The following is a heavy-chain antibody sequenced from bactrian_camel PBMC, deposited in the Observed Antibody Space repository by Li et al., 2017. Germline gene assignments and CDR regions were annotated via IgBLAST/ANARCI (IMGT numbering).Heavy chain of an antibody. D-gene: IGHD4*01. CDR1: GFVFRSHV. Sequence: VQLVESGGALVQPGGSLRLSCAASGFVFRSHVITWVRQAPGKGLEWVSYIEIDGRTTSYADSVWGRFTISRDNAKTTVYLQMNSLKPEDTALYYCVRDYGNYDWTLGSWGQGTQVTVS. CDR3: VRDYGNYDWTLGS. V-gene: IGHV3S35*01. CDR2: IEIDGRTT. J-gene: IGHJ4*01.